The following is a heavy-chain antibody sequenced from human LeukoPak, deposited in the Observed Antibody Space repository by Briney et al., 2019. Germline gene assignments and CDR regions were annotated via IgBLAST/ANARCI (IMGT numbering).Heavy chain of an antibody. V-gene: IGHV3-30*04. CDR1: GFTFSSYA. J-gene: IGHJ4*02. CDR2: ISYDGSNK. CDR3: ARGRGIMVRGVLVYFDY. Sequence: GGSLRLSCAASGFTFSSYAMHWVRQAPGKGLEWVAVISYDGSNKYYADSVKGRFTIFRDNSKNTLYLQMNSLRAEDTAVYYCARGRGIMVRGVLVYFDYWGQGTLVTVSS. D-gene: IGHD3-10*01.